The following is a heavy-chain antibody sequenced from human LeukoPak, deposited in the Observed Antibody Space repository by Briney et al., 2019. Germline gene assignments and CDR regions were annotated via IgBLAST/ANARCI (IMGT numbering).Heavy chain of an antibody. Sequence: SETLSLTCTVSGGSISSYYWSWIRQPPGKGLEWRGYIYYSGSTNYNPSLKSRVTISVDTSKNQFSLKLSSVTAADTAVYYCARDQGGDSYYYYYGMDVWGQGTTVTVSS. J-gene: IGHJ6*02. CDR3: ARDQGGDSYYYYYGMDV. D-gene: IGHD4-17*01. CDR1: GGSISSYY. CDR2: IYYSGST. V-gene: IGHV4-59*01.